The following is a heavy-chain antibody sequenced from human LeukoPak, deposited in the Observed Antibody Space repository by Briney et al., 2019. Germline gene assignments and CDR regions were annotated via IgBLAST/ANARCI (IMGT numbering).Heavy chain of an antibody. D-gene: IGHD6-19*01. V-gene: IGHV4-59*01. Sequence: SETLSLTCTVSGGSISTYYWSWIRQPPGKGLEWIGYIYYSGSTNYNPSLKSRITISVDTSKNQFSLKLSSVIAADTAVYYCARVRYSSGWYLADYWGQGTLVTVSS. CDR1: GGSISTYY. J-gene: IGHJ4*02. CDR3: ARVRYSSGWYLADY. CDR2: IYYSGST.